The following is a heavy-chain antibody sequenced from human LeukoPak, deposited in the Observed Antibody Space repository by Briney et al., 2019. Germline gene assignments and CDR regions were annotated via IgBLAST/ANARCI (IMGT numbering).Heavy chain of an antibody. D-gene: IGHD1-26*01. CDR3: ARVTGSYAHDAFDI. J-gene: IGHJ3*02. CDR2: IYYSGST. V-gene: IGHV4-30-4*01. Sequence: SQTLSLTCTVSGGSISSGDYYWSWIRQPPGKGLEWIGYIYYSGSTYYNPSLKSRVTISVDTSKNQFSLKLSSVTAADTAVYYCARVTGSYAHDAFDIWGQGTMVTVSS. CDR1: GGSISSGDYY.